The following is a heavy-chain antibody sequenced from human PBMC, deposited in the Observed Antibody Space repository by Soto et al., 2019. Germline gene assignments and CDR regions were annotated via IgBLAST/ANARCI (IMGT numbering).Heavy chain of an antibody. J-gene: IGHJ5*01. Sequence: SHNLFLRCSVCGGSVRPGVWFWSWVREHPGKGLEWIGDIYYRGTTSYNPSLGSRVTISRDTSKNQVSLKVNSVTAADTAVYYCARVSAGGTRWFDSWGQG. CDR2: IYYRGTT. CDR1: GGSVRPGVWF. CDR3: ARVSAGGTRWFDS. D-gene: IGHD6-13*01. V-gene: IGHV4-31*03.